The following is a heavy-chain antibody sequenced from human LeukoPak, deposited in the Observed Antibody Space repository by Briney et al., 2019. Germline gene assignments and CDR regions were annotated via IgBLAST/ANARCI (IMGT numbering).Heavy chain of an antibody. V-gene: IGHV4-34*01. Sequence: SETLSLTCAVYGGSSSGYYWSWIRQPPGKGLEWIGEINHSGSTNYNPSLKSRVTISVDTSKNQFSLKLSSVTAADTAVYYCARGGFSDNWFDPWGQGTLVTVSS. CDR3: ARGGFSDNWFDP. D-gene: IGHD2-15*01. CDR2: INHSGST. CDR1: GGSSSGYY. J-gene: IGHJ5*02.